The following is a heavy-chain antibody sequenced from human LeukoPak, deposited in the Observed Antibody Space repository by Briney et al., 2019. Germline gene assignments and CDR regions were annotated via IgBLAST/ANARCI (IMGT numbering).Heavy chain of an antibody. D-gene: IGHD1-26*01. CDR2: ISYDGSNK. V-gene: IGHV3-30-3*01. CDR1: GFTFSSYA. Sequence: QPGGSLRLSCAASGFTFSSYAMHWVRQAPGKGLEWVAVISYDGSNKYYADAVKGRFTISRDNSKNTLYLQMNSLRAEDTAVYYCARDSVGDTLDAFDIWGQGTTVTVSS. CDR3: ARDSVGDTLDAFDI. J-gene: IGHJ3*02.